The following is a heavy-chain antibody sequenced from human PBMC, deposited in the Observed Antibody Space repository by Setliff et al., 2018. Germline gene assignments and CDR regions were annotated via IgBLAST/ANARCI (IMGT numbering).Heavy chain of an antibody. J-gene: IGHJ4*02. Sequence: PSETLSLTCTVSGGSINNYHWNWIRQPPGKGLEWIGYVGYNGNTHYNPSLNSRVTMSVDTSKNQFSLKLTSVSAADTAVYYCARRHCSGGSCYSLNYFDYWGQGTLVT. V-gene: IGHV4-59*01. D-gene: IGHD2-15*01. CDR3: ARRHCSGGSCYSLNYFDY. CDR1: GGSINNYH. CDR2: VGYNGNT.